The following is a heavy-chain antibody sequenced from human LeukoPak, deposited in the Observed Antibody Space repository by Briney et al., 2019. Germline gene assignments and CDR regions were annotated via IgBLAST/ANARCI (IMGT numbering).Heavy chain of an antibody. J-gene: IGHJ6*03. V-gene: IGHV1-69*05. CDR2: IIPIFGTA. CDR3: ARDAPPLGDYYYYMDV. Sequence: GASVKVSCKASGGTFSSYAISWVRQAPGQGLEWMGGIIPIFGTANYAQKFQGRVTITTDESTSTAYMELSSLRSEDTAVYYCARDAPPLGDYYYYMDVWGKGTTVTVSS. D-gene: IGHD3-16*02. CDR1: GGTFSSYA.